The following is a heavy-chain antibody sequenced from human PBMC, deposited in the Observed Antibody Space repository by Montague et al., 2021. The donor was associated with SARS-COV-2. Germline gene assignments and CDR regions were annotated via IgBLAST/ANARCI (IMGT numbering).Heavy chain of an antibody. J-gene: IGHJ6*02. D-gene: IGHD3-10*01. CDR2: TYYRSKWYN. CDR1: GDSVSSNSAA. CDR3: ARGIWFGELLTGYYYYGMDV. V-gene: IGHV6-1*01. Sequence: CAISGDSVSSNSAAWNWIRQSPSRGLEWLGRTYYRSKWYNDYAVSVKGRITINPDTSKNQFSLQLNSVTPEGTAVYYCARGIWFGELLTGYYYYGMDVWGQGTTVTVSS.